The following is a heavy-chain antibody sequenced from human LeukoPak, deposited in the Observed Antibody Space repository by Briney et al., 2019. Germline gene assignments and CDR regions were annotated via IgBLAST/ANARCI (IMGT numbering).Heavy chain of an antibody. CDR2: ISPDGSTT. CDR3: AKGNWGERLDWYFDL. V-gene: IGHV3-74*03. D-gene: IGHD1-26*01. J-gene: IGHJ2*01. CDR1: GFTFSRYW. Sequence: PGGSLRLSCAASGFTFSRYWMHWVRQAPGKGLMWVSRISPDGSTTLYADSVKGRFTISRDNAKNTLYLQMNSLRAEDTAVYYCAKGNWGERLDWYFDLWGRGTLVTVSS.